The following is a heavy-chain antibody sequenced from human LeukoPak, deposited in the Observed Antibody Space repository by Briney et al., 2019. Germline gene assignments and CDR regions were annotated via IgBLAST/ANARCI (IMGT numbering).Heavy chain of an antibody. CDR2: IGTAGDT. CDR3: ARVVGATSGRSDY. V-gene: IGHV3-13*01. CDR1: GFTFSSYD. Sequence: GGSLRLSCAASGFTFSSYDMHWVRQATGKGLEWVSAIGTAGDTYYPGSVKGRFTISRDNAKNSLYLQMNSLRAEDTAVYYCARVVGATSGRSDYWGQGTLVTVSS. J-gene: IGHJ4*02. D-gene: IGHD1-26*01.